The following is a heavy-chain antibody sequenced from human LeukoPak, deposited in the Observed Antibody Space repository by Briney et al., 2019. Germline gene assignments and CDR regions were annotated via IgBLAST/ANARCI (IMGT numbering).Heavy chain of an antibody. Sequence: ASMKVSCKASGYDFTSYAIHWVRQAPGQRLEWMGWINAGNGNTKYSQKFQDRVTVTRDTSTSTAYMELSSLRSEDTAVYYCAKDEKGYYHDTSGYPDVFDIWGQGTMVTVSS. V-gene: IGHV1-3*01. J-gene: IGHJ3*02. D-gene: IGHD3-22*01. CDR3: AKDEKGYYHDTSGYPDVFDI. CDR1: GYDFTSYA. CDR2: INAGNGNT.